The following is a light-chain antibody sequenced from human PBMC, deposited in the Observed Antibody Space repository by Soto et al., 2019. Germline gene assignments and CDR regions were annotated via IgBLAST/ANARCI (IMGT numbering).Light chain of an antibody. CDR3: AAWDDSLSGWV. V-gene: IGLV1-47*01. J-gene: IGLJ3*02. CDR1: SSNIVTNH. CDR2: RNS. Sequence: QTVVTQPPSASGTPGQRVTISCSGSSSNIVTNHVYWYQHLPGTAPQLLIYRNSLRPSGVPGLFSGSKSGTSASLAISGIRYEDEADYYCAAWDDSLSGWVFGRGTKLTVL.